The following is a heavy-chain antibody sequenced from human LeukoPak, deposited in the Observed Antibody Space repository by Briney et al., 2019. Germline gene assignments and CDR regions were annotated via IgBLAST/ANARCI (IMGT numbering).Heavy chain of an antibody. V-gene: IGHV4-38-2*02. CDR3: ARVLGRKIRFDY. D-gene: IGHD1-26*01. CDR1: GYSISSGYY. CDR2: INHSGST. J-gene: IGHJ4*02. Sequence: SETLSLTCTVSGYSISSGYYWSWIRQPPGKGLEWIGEINHSGSTNYNPSPKSRVTISVDTSKNQFSLKLSSVTAADTAVYYCARVLGRKIRFDYWGQGTLVTVSS.